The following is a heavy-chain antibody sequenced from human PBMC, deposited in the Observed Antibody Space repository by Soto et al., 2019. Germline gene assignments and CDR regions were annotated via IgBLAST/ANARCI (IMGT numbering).Heavy chain of an antibody. Sequence: QVQLQESGPGLVKPSETLSLTCTVSGGSISSYDWSWIRQPPGKGLEWIGYIYYSGSTNYNPTLKSRVTISVDTTHNQISLKLNSMTAAYMAVHYCARHNSGSGSTYFYYWGKGTLVTVSS. CDR2: IYYSGST. CDR1: GGSISSYD. J-gene: IGHJ4*02. CDR3: ARHNSGSGSTYFYY. D-gene: IGHD3-10*01. V-gene: IGHV4-59*08.